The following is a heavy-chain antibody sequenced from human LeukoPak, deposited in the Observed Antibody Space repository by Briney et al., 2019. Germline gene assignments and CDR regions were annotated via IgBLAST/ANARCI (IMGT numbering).Heavy chain of an antibody. CDR1: GGSFSGYY. CDR3: ARGSPGNCSGGSCYLYYFDY. Sequence: PSETLSLTCAVYGGSFSGYYWSWIRQPPGKGLEWIGEINHSGSTNYNPSLKSRVTISVDTSKNQFSLNLSSVTAADTAVYYCARGSPGNCSGGSCYLYYFDYWGQGTLVTVSS. CDR2: INHSGST. V-gene: IGHV4-34*01. D-gene: IGHD2-15*01. J-gene: IGHJ4*02.